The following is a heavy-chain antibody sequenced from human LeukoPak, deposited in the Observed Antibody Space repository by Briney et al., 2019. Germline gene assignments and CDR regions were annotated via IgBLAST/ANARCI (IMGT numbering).Heavy chain of an antibody. J-gene: IGHJ4*02. D-gene: IGHD1-26*01. CDR2: IYYSGST. CDR1: GGSISSSSYY. CDR3: ARRIVGANPCIDY. Sequence: PSETQSLTCTVSGGSISSSSYYWGWIRQPPGKGLEWIGSIYYSGSTSYNPSLKSRVTISVDTSKNQFSLKLSSVTAADTAVYYCARRIVGANPCIDYWGQGTLVTVSS. V-gene: IGHV4-39*07.